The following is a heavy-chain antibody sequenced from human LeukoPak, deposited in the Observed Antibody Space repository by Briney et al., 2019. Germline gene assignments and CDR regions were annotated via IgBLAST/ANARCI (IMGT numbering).Heavy chain of an antibody. CDR1: GFTFSNAW. J-gene: IGHJ5*02. D-gene: IGHD2-15*01. Sequence: PGGSLRLSCATSGFTFSNAWMNWVRQPPGKGLEWIGEINHSGSTNYNPSLKSRVTISVDTSKNQFSLKLSSVTAADTAVYYCARAVAATTYNWFDPWGQGTLVTVSS. V-gene: IGHV4-34*01. CDR2: INHSGST. CDR3: ARAVAATTYNWFDP.